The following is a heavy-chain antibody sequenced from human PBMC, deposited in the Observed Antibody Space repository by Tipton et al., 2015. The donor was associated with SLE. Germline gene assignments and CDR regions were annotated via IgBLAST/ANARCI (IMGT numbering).Heavy chain of an antibody. Sequence: TLSLTCAVYGGSFSGYYWSWIRQPPGKGLEWIGEINHSGSTNYNPSLKSRVTISVDTSKNQFSLKLSSVTAADTAVYYCARGDIVATTRRYFDLWGRGTLVTVSS. CDR3: ARGDIVATTRRYFDL. CDR1: GGSFSGYY. D-gene: IGHD5-12*01. CDR2: INHSGST. J-gene: IGHJ2*01. V-gene: IGHV4-34*01.